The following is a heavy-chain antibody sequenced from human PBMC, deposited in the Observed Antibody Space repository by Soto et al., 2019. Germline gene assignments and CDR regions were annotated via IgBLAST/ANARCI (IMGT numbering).Heavy chain of an antibody. V-gene: IGHV3-23*01. CDR2: ISGSGGST. D-gene: IGHD1-1*01. CDR3: AKSVYNWNDGFFDY. J-gene: IGHJ4*02. CDR1: GFTFRTSG. Sequence: PGGSLRLSCAASGFTFRTSGMSWVRQAPGKGLEWVSTISGSGGSTFYADSVKGRFTISRDNSKNTLYLQMSSLRAEDTAVYYCAKSVYNWNDGFFDYWGQGTLVTVSS.